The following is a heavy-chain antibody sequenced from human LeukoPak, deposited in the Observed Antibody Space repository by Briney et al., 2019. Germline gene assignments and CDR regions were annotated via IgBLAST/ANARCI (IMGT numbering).Heavy chain of an antibody. CDR1: GFTFSDFA. Sequence: GGSLRLSCTAFGFTFSDFAVHWVRQAPGKGLEWVTGISNDGSDKYYADSVKGRFTISRDNSKNTVSLQMNTLRADDTALYYCASVFCGGDCFSSEFFHHWGQGALVTVSS. J-gene: IGHJ1*01. CDR2: ISNDGSDK. D-gene: IGHD2-21*02. CDR3: ASVFCGGDCFSSEFFHH. V-gene: IGHV3-30*04.